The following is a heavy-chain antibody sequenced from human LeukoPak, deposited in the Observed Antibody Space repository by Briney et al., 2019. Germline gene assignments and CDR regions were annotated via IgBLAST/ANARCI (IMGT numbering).Heavy chain of an antibody. V-gene: IGHV1-69*04. CDR2: IIPILGIA. D-gene: IGHD1-26*01. CDR3: ARDLSGSSDRTGY. Sequence: SVKVSCKASGGTFSSYAISWVRQAPGQGLEWMGRIIPILGIANYAQKFQGRVTITADKSTSTAYMELSSLGSEDTAVYYCARDLSGSSDRTGYWGQGTLVTVSS. J-gene: IGHJ4*02. CDR1: GGTFSSYA.